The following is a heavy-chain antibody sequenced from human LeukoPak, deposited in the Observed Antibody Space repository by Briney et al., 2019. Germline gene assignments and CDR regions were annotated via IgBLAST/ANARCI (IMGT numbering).Heavy chain of an antibody. CDR3: ARAIWQRAFDY. D-gene: IGHD6-25*01. CDR1: GDSVSSNSVA. CDR2: TYYRSKWYN. Sequence: SQTLSLTCAISGDSVSSNSVAWNWIRQSPSRGLEWLGRTYYRSKWYNEYAVSVKSRATIDPDTSKNQFSLQLNSVTPEDTAVYYSARAIWQRAFDYWGQGTLVTVSS. J-gene: IGHJ4*02. V-gene: IGHV6-1*01.